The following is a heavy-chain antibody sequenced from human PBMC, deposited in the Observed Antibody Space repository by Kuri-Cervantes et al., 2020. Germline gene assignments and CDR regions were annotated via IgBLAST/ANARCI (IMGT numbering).Heavy chain of an antibody. CDR1: GGTFSSYA. CDR2: IIPIFGTG. J-gene: IGHJ3*02. D-gene: IGHD7-27*01. Sequence: SVKVSCKASGGTFSSYAISWVRQAPGQGLEWMGGIIPIFGTGNYAQKFQGRVTITTDESTSTAYTEMSSLRSEDTAMYYCARLGSGDAFDIWGQGTMVTVSS. CDR3: ARLGSGDAFDI. V-gene: IGHV1-69*05.